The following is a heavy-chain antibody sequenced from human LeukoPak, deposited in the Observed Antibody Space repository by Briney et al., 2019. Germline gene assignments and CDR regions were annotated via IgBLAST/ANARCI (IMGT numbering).Heavy chain of an antibody. D-gene: IGHD2-2*01. J-gene: IGHJ4*02. CDR2: INTAGDT. Sequence: EPGGSLRLSCAASGFTFSSYDMHWVRQDTGKGLEWVSAINTAGDTYYPGSVKGRFTISRENAKNSLYLQMNSLRAGDTAVYYCAREGRYCTSASCYFDYWGQGTLVTVSS. CDR3: AREGRYCTSASCYFDY. V-gene: IGHV3-13*01. CDR1: GFTFSSYD.